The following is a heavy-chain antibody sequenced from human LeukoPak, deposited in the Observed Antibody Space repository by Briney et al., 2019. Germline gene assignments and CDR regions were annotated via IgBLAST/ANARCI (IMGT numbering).Heavy chain of an antibody. CDR1: GGSITSYY. CDR2: IYYSGTT. Sequence: SETLSLTCTVSGGSITSYYWSWIRQPPGKGLEWIGYIYYSGTTNYNPSLKSRVTISVATSKNQFSLELNSVTAADTAVYYCARPMIRGVNDALDIWGQGTMVTVSS. CDR3: ARPMIRGVNDALDI. D-gene: IGHD3-10*01. J-gene: IGHJ3*02. V-gene: IGHV4-59*08.